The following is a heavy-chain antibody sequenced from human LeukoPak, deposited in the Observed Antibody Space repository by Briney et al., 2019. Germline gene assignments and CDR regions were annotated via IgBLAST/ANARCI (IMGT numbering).Heavy chain of an antibody. Sequence: ASVKVSCKASGYTFTGYYMHWVRQAPGQGLEWMGWINPNSGGTNYAQKFQGRVTMTRDTSISTAYMELSRLRSDDTAVYYCAREVPKGYSYGYLDAFDIWGQGTMVTVSS. CDR2: INPNSGGT. V-gene: IGHV1-2*02. CDR3: AREVPKGYSYGYLDAFDI. J-gene: IGHJ3*02. CDR1: GYTFTGYY. D-gene: IGHD5-18*01.